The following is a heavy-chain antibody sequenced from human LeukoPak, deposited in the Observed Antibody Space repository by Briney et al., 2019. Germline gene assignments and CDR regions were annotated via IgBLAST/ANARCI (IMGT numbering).Heavy chain of an antibody. D-gene: IGHD2-15*01. CDR1: GFTFSSYG. CDR2: IRYDGTNK. CDR3: AKEGYCSGGSCQRIDY. V-gene: IGHV3-30*02. J-gene: IGHJ4*02. Sequence: PGGSLRLSCAASGFTFSSYGMHWVRQAPGKGLEWVTFIRYDGTNKYYADSVQGRFTISRDNSKNTLYLQINSLRADDTAVYYCAKEGYCSGGSCQRIDYWGQGTLVTVSS.